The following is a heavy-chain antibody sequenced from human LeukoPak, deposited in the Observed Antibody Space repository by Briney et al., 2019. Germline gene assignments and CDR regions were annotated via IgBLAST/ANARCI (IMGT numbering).Heavy chain of an antibody. J-gene: IGHJ4*02. CDR1: GFTFSSYS. V-gene: IGHV3-21*01. Sequence: PGGSLRLSCAASGFTFSSYSMNWVRQAPGKGLEWVSSISSSSSYIYYADSVKGRFTISRDNAKNSLYLQMNSLRAEDTAVCYCAREDSSGYLPDYWGQGTLVTVSS. CDR2: ISSSSSYI. D-gene: IGHD3-22*01. CDR3: AREDSSGYLPDY.